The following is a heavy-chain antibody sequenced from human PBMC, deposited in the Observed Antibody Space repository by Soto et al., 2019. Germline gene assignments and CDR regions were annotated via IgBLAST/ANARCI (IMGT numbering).Heavy chain of an antibody. D-gene: IGHD3-3*01. CDR1: GFSFSSYD. V-gene: IGHV3-64*01. Sequence: EEQLVQSGGGLVQPGGSLRLSCAASGFSFSSYDLFWVRQAPGKGLEYVSAVSRNGINTYYANSVKGRFTISRDNSKNIMYLQMGTLRAEDMAVYYCAITYYDFDVWGKGTTVIVPS. CDR2: VSRNGINT. J-gene: IGHJ6*04. CDR3: AITYYDFDV.